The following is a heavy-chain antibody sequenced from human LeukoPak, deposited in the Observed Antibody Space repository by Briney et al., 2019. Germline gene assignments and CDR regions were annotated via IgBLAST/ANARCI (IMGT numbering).Heavy chain of an antibody. V-gene: IGHV3-48*01. CDR3: ASSRSGPNRFYFDY. Sequence: GGSLRLSCAASGLTFSNYAMNWVRQASGKGLEWVSYISSSSSIIYYADSVKGRFTISRDNAKNSLYLQMNSLRAEDSAVYYCASSRSGPNRFYFDYWGQGTLVTVSS. CDR1: GLTFSNYA. CDR2: ISSSSSII. D-gene: IGHD3-3*01. J-gene: IGHJ4*02.